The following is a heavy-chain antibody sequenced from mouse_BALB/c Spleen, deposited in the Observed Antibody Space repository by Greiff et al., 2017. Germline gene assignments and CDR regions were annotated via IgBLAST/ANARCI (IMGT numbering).Heavy chain of an antibody. CDR1: GFTFSDYY. CDR2: ISDGGSYT. V-gene: IGHV5-4*02. J-gene: IGHJ4*01. Sequence: EVKLVESGGGLVKPGGSLKLSCAASGFTFSDYYMYWVRQTPEKRLEWVATISDGGSYTYYPDSVKGRFTISRDNAKNNLYLQMSSLKSEDTAMYYCARDDGYYKGYAMDYWGQGTSVTVSS. CDR3: ARDDGYYKGYAMDY. D-gene: IGHD2-3*01.